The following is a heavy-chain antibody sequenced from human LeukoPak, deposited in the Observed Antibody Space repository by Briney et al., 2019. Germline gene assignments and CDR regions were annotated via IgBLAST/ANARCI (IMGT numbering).Heavy chain of an antibody. CDR2: ISGSGGST. J-gene: IGHJ4*02. Sequence: GGTLSLSCAVSRFTFCIYAMSGVREATGGGVEWVSAISGSGGSTYYADSAKGRFTISRDNSKNPLYVQMNSGSAEDTAVYYCAKEKYSSAWYITDYFDYSGQGTLVTVSS. V-gene: IGHV3-23*01. D-gene: IGHD6-19*01. CDR3: AKEKYSSAWYITDYFDY. CDR1: RFTFCIYA.